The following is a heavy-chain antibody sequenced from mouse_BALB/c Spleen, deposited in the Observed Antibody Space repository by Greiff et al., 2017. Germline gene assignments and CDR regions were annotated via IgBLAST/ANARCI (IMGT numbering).Heavy chain of an antibody. J-gene: IGHJ2*01. CDR2: IDTSDSYT. CDR1: GYTFTDYW. Sequence: QVHVKQPGAELVMPGASVKMSCKASGYTFTDYWMHWVKQRPGQGLEWIGAIDTSDSYTSYNQKFKGKATLTVDESSSTAYMQLSSLTSEDSAVYYCARLRRGYYFDYWGQGTTLTVSS. V-gene: IGHV1-69*01. CDR3: ARLRRGYYFDY. D-gene: IGHD2-12*01.